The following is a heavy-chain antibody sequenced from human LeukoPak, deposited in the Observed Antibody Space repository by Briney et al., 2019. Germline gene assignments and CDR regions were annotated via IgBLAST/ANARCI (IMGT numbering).Heavy chain of an antibody. D-gene: IGHD1-26*01. CDR3: AKDLSLVGATIPSPFDY. J-gene: IGHJ4*02. V-gene: IGHV3-23*01. CDR2: ISGSGGST. Sequence: RTGGSLRLSCAASGFTFSSYAMTWVRQAPGKGLEWVSAISGSGGSTYYTDSVKGRFTISRDNSKNTLYLQMNSLRAEDTAVYYCAKDLSLVGATIPSPFDYWGQGTLVTVSS. CDR1: GFTFSSYA.